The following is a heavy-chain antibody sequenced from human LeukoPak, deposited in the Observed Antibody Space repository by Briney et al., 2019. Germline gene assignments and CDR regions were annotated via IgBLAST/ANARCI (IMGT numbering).Heavy chain of an antibody. D-gene: IGHD3-10*01. Sequence: GGSLRLSCAASGFTFSNTWMNWVRQAPGKGLEWVGRIQSKTDGGTTEYAAPVKGRFTISRDDSKTTLYLQMNSLKTEDAAVYYCATLTVRGVINIWGQGTLVTVSS. CDR2: IQSKTDGGTT. CDR1: GFTFSNTW. CDR3: ATLTVRGVINI. J-gene: IGHJ4*02. V-gene: IGHV3-15*01.